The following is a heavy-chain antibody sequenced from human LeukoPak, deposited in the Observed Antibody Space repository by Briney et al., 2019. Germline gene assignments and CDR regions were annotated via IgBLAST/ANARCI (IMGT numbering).Heavy chain of an antibody. CDR2: INHSGST. D-gene: IGHD2-15*01. Sequence: SETLPLTCAVCGGSFSGYYWSWIRQPPGKGLEWIGEINHSGSTNYNPSLKSRVTISVDTSKNQFSLKLSSVTAADTAVYYCARGFGGYWGQGTLVTVSS. CDR3: ARGFGGY. V-gene: IGHV4-34*01. J-gene: IGHJ4*02. CDR1: GGSFSGYY.